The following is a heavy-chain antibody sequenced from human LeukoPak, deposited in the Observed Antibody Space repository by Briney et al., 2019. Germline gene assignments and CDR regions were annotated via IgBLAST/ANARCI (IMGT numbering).Heavy chain of an antibody. CDR3: PHRRYRSGSWDFGDFDY. J-gene: IGHJ4*02. CDR1: GFSLSTSGVG. D-gene: IGHD3-10*01. Sequence: SGPTLVNPTQSLTLTCTFSGFSLSTSGVGVGWIRQPPGKALEWLAVIYWDNDRRYSPSLKSRLTITKDTSKNQVISTLTNMDPEDTATCYCPHRRYRSGSWDFGDFDYWGLGTLVTVSS. CDR2: IYWDNDR. V-gene: IGHV2-5*02.